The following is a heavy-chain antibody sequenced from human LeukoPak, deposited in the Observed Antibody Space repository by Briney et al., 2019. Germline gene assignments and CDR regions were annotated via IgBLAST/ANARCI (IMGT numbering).Heavy chain of an antibody. D-gene: IGHD4/OR15-4a*01. V-gene: IGHV3-23*01. CDR1: GFTFSGYA. CDR3: SRHGAWPRFAS. Sequence: GGSLRLSCAASGFTFSGYAMSCGRQAPGKGLEWVSTISDNGGSTYYADSVKGRFTISTDNSNTTLYLQVNSLRGEDTAIYYCSRHGAWPRFASWGQGTLVTVSS. J-gene: IGHJ4*02. CDR2: ISDNGGST.